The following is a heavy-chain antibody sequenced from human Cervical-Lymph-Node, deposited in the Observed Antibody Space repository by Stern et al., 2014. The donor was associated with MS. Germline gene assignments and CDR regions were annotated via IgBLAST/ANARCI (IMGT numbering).Heavy chain of an antibody. V-gene: IGHV3-9*01. CDR3: AKGFLWETNWFDP. D-gene: IGHD1-26*01. J-gene: IGHJ5*02. CDR2: ISWNSGSI. Sequence: VQLVQSGGGLVQPGRSLRLSCAASGFTFDDYAMHWVRQAPGKGLEWVSGISWNSGSIGYADSVKGRFTISRDNAKNSLYLQMNSLRAEDTALYYCAKGFLWETNWFDPWGQGTLVTVSS. CDR1: GFTFDDYA.